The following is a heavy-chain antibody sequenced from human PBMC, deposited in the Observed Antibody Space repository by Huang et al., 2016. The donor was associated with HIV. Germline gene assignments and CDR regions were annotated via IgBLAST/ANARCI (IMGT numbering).Heavy chain of an antibody. CDR3: ARITMVRGPWDY. CDR2: INTNTGNP. V-gene: IGHV7-4-1*02. Sequence: QVQLVQSGSELKKPGASVKVSCKASGYTFTSHAMNWVRQAPGQGLEWMGCINTNTGNPTYAQGFTGRFGFSLDTSVSTAYLQFSSLKAEDTAVYYCARITMVRGPWDYWGQGTLVTVSS. J-gene: IGHJ4*02. CDR1: GYTFTSHA. D-gene: IGHD3-10*01.